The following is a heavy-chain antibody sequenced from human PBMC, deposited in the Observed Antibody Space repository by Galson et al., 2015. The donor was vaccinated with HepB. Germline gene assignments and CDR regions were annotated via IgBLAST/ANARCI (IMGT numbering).Heavy chain of an antibody. Sequence: ETLSLTCAVHGGYFSAYFWTWIRQPPGKGLEWIGEINHSGSTNYNPSLKSRLTLSVDTSKNLFSLQLTSVTAADTAVYFCARGGPGYDGAFDIWGQGTMVTASS. CDR3: ARGGPGYDGAFDI. CDR1: GGYFSAYF. J-gene: IGHJ3*02. CDR2: INHSGST. V-gene: IGHV4-34*01. D-gene: IGHD5-12*01.